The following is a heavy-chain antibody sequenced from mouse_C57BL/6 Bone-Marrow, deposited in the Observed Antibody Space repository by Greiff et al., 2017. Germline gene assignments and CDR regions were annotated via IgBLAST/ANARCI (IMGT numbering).Heavy chain of an antibody. CDR3: ARNYGVYDYDGAWFAY. D-gene: IGHD2-4*01. V-gene: IGHV2-2*01. CDR1: GFSLTSYG. Sequence: QVQLKQSGPGLVQPSQSLSITCTVSGFSLTSYGVHWVRQSPGKGLEWLGVIWSGGSTDYNAAFISRLSISKDNSKSQVFFKMNSLQADDTAIYYCARNYGVYDYDGAWFAYWGQGTLVTVSA. CDR2: IWSGGST. J-gene: IGHJ3*01.